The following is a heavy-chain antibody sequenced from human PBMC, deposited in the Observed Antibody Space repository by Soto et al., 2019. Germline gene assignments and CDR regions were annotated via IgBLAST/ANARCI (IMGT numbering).Heavy chain of an antibody. Sequence: QVQLVQSGAEVKKPGASVKVSCRTSGYTFKHYYFHWVRQAPGQGLEWLGIINPASASTNYAQEFQDRVTLTMDTSTTTVYMELSGLRAEDTAIFYCARDLAAGEHWGQGTRVTVSS. CDR2: INPASAST. D-gene: IGHD6-25*01. V-gene: IGHV1-46*02. J-gene: IGHJ4*02. CDR3: ARDLAAGEH. CDR1: GYTFKHYY.